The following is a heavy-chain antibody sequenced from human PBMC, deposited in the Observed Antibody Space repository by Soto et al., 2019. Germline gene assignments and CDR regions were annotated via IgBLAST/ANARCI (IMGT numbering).Heavy chain of an antibody. CDR1: GCSFPSYD. CDR3: ARGSVPDP. V-gene: IGHV1-8*01. Sequence: AAVKVSCKACGCSFPSYDINWVRQATRQGREGMGWMKPNSGYTGYAQKSHRRDTMTTNTTIITAHLLLSSVIYEDTAVYYCARGSVPDPWGQGTLVTVSS. J-gene: IGHJ5*02. CDR2: MKPNSGYT.